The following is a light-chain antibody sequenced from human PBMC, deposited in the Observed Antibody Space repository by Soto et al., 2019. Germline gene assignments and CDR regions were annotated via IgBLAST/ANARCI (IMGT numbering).Light chain of an antibody. CDR1: QSINNW. CDR2: DAS. J-gene: IGKJ2*01. Sequence: DLQMTQSPFTLSASVGDSVTITCRASQSINNWLAWHQQRPGKPPKLLIYDASNLQGGVPSRFSGRGSGTEFTLTISSLQPDDFATYYCQQYKSYSPETFGQGTKLEI. V-gene: IGKV1-5*01. CDR3: QQYKSYSPET.